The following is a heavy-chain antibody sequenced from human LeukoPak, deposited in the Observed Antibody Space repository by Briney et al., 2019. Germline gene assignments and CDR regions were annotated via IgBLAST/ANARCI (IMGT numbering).Heavy chain of an antibody. J-gene: IGHJ4*02. CDR3: AKEGEMVPADWGFDY. D-gene: IGHD2-2*01. Sequence: PGGSLRLSCAASGFAFSSYSMNWVRQAPGQGLEWVSYISSSSGTIYYADSVKGRFTTSRDNAKNSLYLQMNSLRAEDTAVYYCAKEGEMVPADWGFDYWGQGTLVTVSS. CDR2: ISSSSGTI. V-gene: IGHV3-48*04. CDR1: GFAFSSYS.